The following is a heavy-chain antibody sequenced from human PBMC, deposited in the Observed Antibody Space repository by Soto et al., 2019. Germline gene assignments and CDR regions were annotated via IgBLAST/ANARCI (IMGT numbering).Heavy chain of an antibody. J-gene: IGHJ5*02. V-gene: IGHV1-46*01. CDR1: GYTFTSYY. Sequence: ASVKGSCKASGYTFTSYYIHWGLQAPGQGLEWMGIINPSGGSTSYAQKFQGRVTMTRDTSTSTVYMELSSLRSEDTAVYYCARVTYPGNWFDPWGQGTLVTVYS. CDR2: INPSGGST. D-gene: IGHD7-27*01. CDR3: ARVTYPGNWFDP.